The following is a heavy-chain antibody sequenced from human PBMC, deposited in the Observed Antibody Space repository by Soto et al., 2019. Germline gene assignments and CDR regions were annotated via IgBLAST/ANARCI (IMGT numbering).Heavy chain of an antibody. CDR1: GYTFTSYD. CDR2: MNPNSGNT. J-gene: IGHJ6*03. D-gene: IGHD3-10*01. V-gene: IGHV1-8*01. CDR3: ARRYYYGSGSYYRLHNYYYYMDV. Sequence: QVQLVQSGAEVKKPGASVKVSCKASGYTFTSYDINWVRQATGQGLEWMGWMNPNSGNTGYAQKFQGRVTMTRNTSISTAYMELSSLRSEDTAVYYCARRYYYGSGSYYRLHNYYYYMDVWGKGTTVTVSS.